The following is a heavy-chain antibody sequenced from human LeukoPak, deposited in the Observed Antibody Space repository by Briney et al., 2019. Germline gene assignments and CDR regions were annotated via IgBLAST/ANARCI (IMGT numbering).Heavy chain of an antibody. J-gene: IGHJ4*02. V-gene: IGHV4-39*07. D-gene: IGHD3-22*01. CDR1: GGSISSSSYY. CDR2: IYYSGST. Sequence: SETLSLTCTVSGGSISSSSYYWGWIRQPPGKGLEWIGSIYYSGSTYYNPSLKSRVTISVDTSKNQFSLKLSSVTAADTAIYYCARLSVAYDPYYFDFWGQGTLVAVSS. CDR3: ARLSVAYDPYYFDF.